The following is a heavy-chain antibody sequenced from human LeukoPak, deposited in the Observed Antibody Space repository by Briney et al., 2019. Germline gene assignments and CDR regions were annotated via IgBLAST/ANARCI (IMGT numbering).Heavy chain of an antibody. J-gene: IGHJ4*02. V-gene: IGHV3-21*01. Sequence: GGSLRLSCAASGFTFNNYIMNWVRQAPGKGLEWVSSISSSSDYIYYADSVKGRFTISRDNGKNSLYLQMNSLRAEDTAVYYCARDLYSSSPRWGQRTLVTVSS. D-gene: IGHD6-6*01. CDR1: GFTFNNYI. CDR3: ARDLYSSSPR. CDR2: ISSSSDYI.